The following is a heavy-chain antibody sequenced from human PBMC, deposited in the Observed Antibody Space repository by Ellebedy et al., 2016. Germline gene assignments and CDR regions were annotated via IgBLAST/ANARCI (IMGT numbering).Heavy chain of an antibody. V-gene: IGHV1-69*13. CDR2: IIPIFGTT. J-gene: IGHJ6*03. CDR1: GGTFSSYA. Sequence: SVKVSXKASGGTFSSYAISWVRQAPGQGFEWLGGIIPIFGTTNHAQKFQGRVTITADESTSTAYMELSSLRSEDTAVYYCATYPAAGRDHYYYYMDVWGKGTTVTVSS. D-gene: IGHD6-13*01. CDR3: ATYPAAGRDHYYYYMDV.